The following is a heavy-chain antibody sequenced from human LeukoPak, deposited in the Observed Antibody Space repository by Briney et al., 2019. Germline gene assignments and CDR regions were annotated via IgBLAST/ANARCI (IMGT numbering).Heavy chain of an antibody. CDR1: AGSISSAGYY. CDR2: IYSSGST. CDR3: ARESWHLRTNYYYGMDV. D-gene: IGHD1-14*01. V-gene: IGHV4-61*02. Sequence: SQTLSLTCTVSAGSISSAGYYWSWIRQPAGKRLEWIGRIYSSGSTNYNPSLKSRVTISVDTSKNQFSLKLSSVTAADTAVYYCARESWHLRTNYYYGMDVWGQGTTATVSS. J-gene: IGHJ6*02.